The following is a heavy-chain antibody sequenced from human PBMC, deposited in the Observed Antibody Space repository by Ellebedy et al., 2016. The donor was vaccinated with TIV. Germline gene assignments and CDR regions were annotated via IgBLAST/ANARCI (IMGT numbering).Heavy chain of an antibody. Sequence: AASVKVSCKTSGYMFTTYYVYWVRQAPGQGLEWMGIINPSDGSPRYAQKFQGRITMTRDTSTGTVYMDLTSLRSADTAVYYCARGPCDGDCYSIDYWGQGTLVTVSS. CDR2: INPSDGSP. D-gene: IGHD2-21*02. CDR3: ARGPCDGDCYSIDY. CDR1: GYMFTTYY. J-gene: IGHJ4*02. V-gene: IGHV1-46*01.